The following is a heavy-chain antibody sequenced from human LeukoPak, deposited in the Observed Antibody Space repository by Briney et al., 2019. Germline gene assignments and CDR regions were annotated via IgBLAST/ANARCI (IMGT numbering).Heavy chain of an antibody. Sequence: SETLSLTCTVSGGSISSSSYFWGWIRQPPGKGLEWIGEIHPSGITNYNPSLMSRVTISEDTAKNQFSLKLSPVTAADTAVYYCARGTDAKKVGYWGQGVLVTVSS. CDR2: IHPSGIT. V-gene: IGHV4-39*07. CDR3: ARGTDAKKVGY. J-gene: IGHJ4*02. CDR1: GGSISSSSYF.